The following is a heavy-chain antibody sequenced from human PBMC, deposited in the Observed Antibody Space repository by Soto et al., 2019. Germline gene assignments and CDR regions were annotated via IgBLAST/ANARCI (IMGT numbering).Heavy chain of an antibody. CDR3: AADDMTVLL. Sequence: SVKVSCKASGFTFSNSAVQWVRQARGQRLEWIGWNVVGSGKTNYAQKFQERVTITRDMSTSTAYLEVRGLRSEDTAVYYCAADDMTVLLWGQGTLVTVSS. D-gene: IGHD4-4*01. J-gene: IGHJ4*02. V-gene: IGHV1-58*01. CDR1: GFTFSNSA. CDR2: NVVGSGKT.